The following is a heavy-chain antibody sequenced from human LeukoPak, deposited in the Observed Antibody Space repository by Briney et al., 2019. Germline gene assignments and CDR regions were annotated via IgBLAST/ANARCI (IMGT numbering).Heavy chain of an antibody. Sequence: PSETLSLTCTVSGASISSYYWSWIRQPPGKGLEWIGYIYYSGSTNYNPSLKSRVTISVDTSKNQFSLKLSSVTAADTAVYYCARDRVDYYDSSGYYYGWFDPWGQGTLVTVSS. V-gene: IGHV4-59*01. CDR3: ARDRVDYYDSSGYYYGWFDP. J-gene: IGHJ5*02. D-gene: IGHD3-22*01. CDR2: IYYSGST. CDR1: GASISSYY.